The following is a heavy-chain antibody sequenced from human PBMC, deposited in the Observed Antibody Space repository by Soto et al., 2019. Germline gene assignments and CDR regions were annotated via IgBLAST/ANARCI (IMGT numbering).Heavy chain of an antibody. CDR2: ISWNGACI. Sequence: EVQLVESGGGLVQPGRSLRLSCVAPGFDFDDHAMSWVRQAPGKGLEWVSGISWNGACIGYANSVRGRFTISRDDAKNSLYLQMNSLRPEDTALYYCNRDIFRTRTTVDFLGQGTLVTVSS. CDR1: GFDFDDHA. J-gene: IGHJ4*02. D-gene: IGHD1-7*01. CDR3: NRDIFRTRTTVDF. V-gene: IGHV3-9*01.